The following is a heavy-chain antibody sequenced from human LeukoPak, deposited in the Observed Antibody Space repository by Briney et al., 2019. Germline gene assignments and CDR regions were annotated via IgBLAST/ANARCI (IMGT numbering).Heavy chain of an antibody. J-gene: IGHJ5*02. CDR1: GYTFTGYY. CDR2: INPNSGGT. V-gene: IGHV1-2*06. D-gene: IGHD3-22*01. CDR3: ARGLGRITMIVVVPRFDP. Sequence: GASVKVSCKASGYTFTGYYMHWVRQAPGRGLEWMGRINPNSGGTNYAQKFQGRVTMTRDTSISTAYMELSRLRSDDTAVYYCARGLGRITMIVVVPRFDPWGQGTLVTVSS.